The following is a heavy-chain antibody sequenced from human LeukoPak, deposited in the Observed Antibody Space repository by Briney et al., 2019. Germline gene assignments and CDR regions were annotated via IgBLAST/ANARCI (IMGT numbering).Heavy chain of an antibody. CDR3: AKDGSSGNDGRMNFDY. D-gene: IGHD1-1*01. Sequence: GGSLRLSCAASGFTFSSYAMSWVRQAPGKGLEWVSAISGSGGSTYYADSVKGRFTISRDNSKNTLYLQMNSLRAEDTAVYYCAKDGSSGNDGRMNFDYWGQGTLVTVSS. J-gene: IGHJ4*02. CDR1: GFTFSSYA. CDR2: ISGSGGST. V-gene: IGHV3-23*01.